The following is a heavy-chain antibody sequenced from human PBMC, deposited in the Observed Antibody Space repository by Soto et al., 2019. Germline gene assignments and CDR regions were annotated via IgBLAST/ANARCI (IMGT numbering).Heavy chain of an antibody. CDR1: GGSISSSSYY. D-gene: IGHD6-13*01. J-gene: IGHJ6*02. CDR2: IYYSGST. CDR3: ASAGIAAAGILMDV. V-gene: IGHV4-39*01. Sequence: KPSETLSLTCTVSGGSISSSSYYWGWIRQPPGKGLEWIGSIYYSGSTYYNPSLKSRVTISVDTSKNQFSLKLSSVTAADTPVYYCASAGIAAAGILMDVWGQGTTVTVSS.